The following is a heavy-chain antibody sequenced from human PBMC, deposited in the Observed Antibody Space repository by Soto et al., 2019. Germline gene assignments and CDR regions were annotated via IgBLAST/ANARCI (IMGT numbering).Heavy chain of an antibody. CDR3: ARGRWLRQSFDY. J-gene: IGHJ4*02. CDR1: GGSFSGYY. Sequence: QVQLEQWGAGLLKPSETLSLTCAVYGGSFSGYYWSWIRQPPGKGLAWIGEINHSGSTNYNPSLKSRATISVDTPKHQFSVNLYSVTAADTAVYSCARGRWLRQSFDYWGQGTLVTVSS. CDR2: INHSGST. V-gene: IGHV4-34*02. D-gene: IGHD5-12*01.